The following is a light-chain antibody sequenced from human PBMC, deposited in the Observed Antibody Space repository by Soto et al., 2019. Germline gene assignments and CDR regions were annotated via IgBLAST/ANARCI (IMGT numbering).Light chain of an antibody. Sequence: DIKLTQSPYYLSASVGDRVTVTCRASQGISSYLAWYQQKPGKAPQLLIYGAYTLQTGVPSRFSGSGSGTEFTLTISSLQPEDFATYYCQQLNTYPLTFGGGTKVDIK. V-gene: IGKV1-9*01. CDR2: GAY. CDR1: QGISSY. J-gene: IGKJ4*01. CDR3: QQLNTYPLT.